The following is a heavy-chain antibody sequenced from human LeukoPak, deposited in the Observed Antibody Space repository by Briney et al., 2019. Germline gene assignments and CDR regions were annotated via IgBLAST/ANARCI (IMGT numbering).Heavy chain of an antibody. V-gene: IGHV4-61*02. CDR2: IYTSGST. D-gene: IGHD4-17*01. Sequence: SQTLSLTCTVSGGSISSGSYYWSWIWQPAGKGLEWIGRIYTSGSTNYNPSLKSRVTISVDTSKNQFSLKLSSVTAADTAVYYCATERPSTDYYYYYYMDVWGKGTTVTVSS. CDR3: ATERPSTDYYYYYYMDV. CDR1: GGSISSGSYY. J-gene: IGHJ6*03.